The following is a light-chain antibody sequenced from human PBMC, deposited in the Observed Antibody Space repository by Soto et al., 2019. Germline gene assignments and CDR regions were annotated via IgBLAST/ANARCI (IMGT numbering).Light chain of an antibody. CDR3: QEYDTAPLT. Sequence: IQMTQSPSSLSASVGDRVTTTCRASQGIRNYLAWYQQKPGKVPKLLMYHASTLQSGVPSRFSGSGSGTDFTLTISSLQPEDVATYYCQEYDTAPLTFGGGTKVEIK. J-gene: IGKJ4*01. V-gene: IGKV1-27*01. CDR1: QGIRNY. CDR2: HAS.